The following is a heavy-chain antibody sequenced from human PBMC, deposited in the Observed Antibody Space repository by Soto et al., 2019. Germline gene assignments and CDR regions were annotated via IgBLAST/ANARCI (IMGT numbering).Heavy chain of an antibody. D-gene: IGHD6-13*01. CDR1: GDSVSSNSAA. CDR2: TYYRSKWYN. V-gene: IGHV6-1*01. CDR3: ARVSKTGYSSSWYQTYYYGMDV. J-gene: IGHJ6*02. Sequence: PSQTLSLTCVISGDSVSSNSAAWNWIRQSPSRGLEWLGRTYYRSKWYNDYAVSVKSRITINPDTSKNQFSLQLNSVTPEDTAVYYCARVSKTGYSSSWYQTYYYGMDVWGQGTTVTVSS.